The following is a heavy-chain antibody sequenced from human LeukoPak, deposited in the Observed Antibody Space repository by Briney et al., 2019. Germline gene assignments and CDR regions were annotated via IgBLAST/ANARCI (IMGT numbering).Heavy chain of an antibody. D-gene: IGHD3-22*01. V-gene: IGHV1-69*05. CDR1: GGTFSSYA. CDR2: IIPIFGTA. J-gene: IGHJ4*02. CDR3: ASPPEREYYYDSSGYYYFDY. Sequence: WASVKVSCKASGGTFSSYAISWVRQAPGQGLEWMGGIIPIFGTANYAQKLQGRVTITTDESTSTAHMELSSLRSEDTAVYYCASPPEREYYYDSSGYYYFDYWGQGTLVTVSS.